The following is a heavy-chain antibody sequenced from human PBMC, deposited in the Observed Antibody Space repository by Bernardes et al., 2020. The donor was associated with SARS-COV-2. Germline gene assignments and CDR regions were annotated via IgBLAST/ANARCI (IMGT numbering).Heavy chain of an antibody. Sequence: GASLKISSEGSGYSITRHWIAWVRPIPGKGLEWMGTIYPGDSDTRYSPSFEGQVTISADKSISTAYLQWSSLKASDTAIYYCARPEIYSGYENWGQGTLVTVSS. CDR3: ARPEIYSGYEN. J-gene: IGHJ4*02. V-gene: IGHV5-51*01. D-gene: IGHD5-12*01. CDR1: GYSITRHW. CDR2: IYPGDSDT.